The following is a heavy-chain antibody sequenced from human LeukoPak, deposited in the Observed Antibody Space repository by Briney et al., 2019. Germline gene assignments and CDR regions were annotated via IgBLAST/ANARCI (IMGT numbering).Heavy chain of an antibody. CDR3: ARGRRDTAMIIYYYYYMDV. CDR1: GGSISSYY. CDR2: IYYSGST. V-gene: IGHV4-59*01. Sequence: SETLSLTCTVSGGSISSYYWSWIRQPPGKGLEWIGYIYYSGSTNYNPSLKSRVTISVDTSKSQFSLKLSSVTAADTAVYYCARGRRDTAMIIYYYYYMDVWGKGTTVTISS. J-gene: IGHJ6*03. D-gene: IGHD5-18*01.